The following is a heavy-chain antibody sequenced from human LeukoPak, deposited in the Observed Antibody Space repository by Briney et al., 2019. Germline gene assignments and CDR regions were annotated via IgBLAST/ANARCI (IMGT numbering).Heavy chain of an antibody. J-gene: IGHJ6*03. Sequence: GGSLRLSCAASGFTFSGYWMHWVRQGPEKGLELVSRIDNDGHGILYADSVKGRFTTSRDNAKNTLYLQMNSLRFEDTAVYYCATGGGWVPSFGVVTHIDVWGKGTTVTVS. CDR3: ATGGGWVPSFGVVTHIDV. CDR2: IDNDGHGI. V-gene: IGHV3-74*03. CDR1: GFTFSGYW. D-gene: IGHD3-3*01.